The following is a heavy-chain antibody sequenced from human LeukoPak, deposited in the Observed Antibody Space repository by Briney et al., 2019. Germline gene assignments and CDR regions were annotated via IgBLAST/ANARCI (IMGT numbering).Heavy chain of an antibody. V-gene: IGHV3-33*01. Sequence: GRSLRLSCAASGFTFSSYGMHWVRQAPGKGPEWVAVIWYDGSNKYYADSVKGRFTISRDNSKNTLYLQMNGLRAEDTAVYYCAVYYYASSGHNWFDPWGQGTLVTVYS. CDR1: GFTFSSYG. J-gene: IGHJ5*02. CDR2: IWYDGSNK. CDR3: AVYYYASSGHNWFDP. D-gene: IGHD3-22*01.